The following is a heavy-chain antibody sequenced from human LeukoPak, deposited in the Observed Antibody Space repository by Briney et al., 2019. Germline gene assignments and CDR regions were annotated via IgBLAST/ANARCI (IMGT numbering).Heavy chain of an antibody. V-gene: IGHV4-4*07. CDR3: ARDLLAARWYFDL. CDR1: GGSIRSYS. Sequence: SETLSLTCTVSGGSIRSYSWSWIRQPAGKGLEWIGHIFTSGNTNYNPSLKSRVTMSVDTSKNQFSLKLSSVTAADTAVYYCARDLLAARWYFDLWGRGTLVTVSS. D-gene: IGHD6-6*01. CDR2: IFTSGNT. J-gene: IGHJ2*01.